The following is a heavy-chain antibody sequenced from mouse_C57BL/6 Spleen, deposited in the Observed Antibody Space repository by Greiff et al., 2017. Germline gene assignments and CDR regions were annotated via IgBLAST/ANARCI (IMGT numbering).Heavy chain of an antibody. CDR2: IYPRDGST. J-gene: IGHJ3*01. CDR3: AREGMTTEPAGFAY. D-gene: IGHD1-1*01. V-gene: IGHV1-85*01. CDR1: GYTFTSYD. Sequence: VQLQQSGPELVKPGASVKLSCKASGYTFTSYDINWVKQRPGQGLEWIGWIYPRDGSTKYNEKFKGKATLTVDTSSSTAYMELHSLTSEDSAVYFCAREGMTTEPAGFAYWGQGTRVTVSA.